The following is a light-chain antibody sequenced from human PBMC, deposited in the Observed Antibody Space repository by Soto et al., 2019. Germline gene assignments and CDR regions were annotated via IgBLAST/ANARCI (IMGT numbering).Light chain of an antibody. CDR3: QQFRT. J-gene: IGKJ3*01. CDR1: QSISSW. CDR2: DAS. Sequence: GDRVTITCRASQSISSWLAWYQQKPGKAPKLLIYDASSLESGVPSRFSGSGSGTEFTLTISSLQPDDFATYYCQQFRTFGPGTKVDIK. V-gene: IGKV1-5*01.